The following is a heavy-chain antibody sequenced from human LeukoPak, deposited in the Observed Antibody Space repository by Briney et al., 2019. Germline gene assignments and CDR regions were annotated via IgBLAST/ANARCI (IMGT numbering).Heavy chain of an antibody. CDR3: AKDPNVLRYFDWLKSDFDY. D-gene: IGHD3-9*01. CDR1: GWTFSSYA. Sequence: PGGSLRLSCAASGWTFSSYAMSWVRQAPGKGLEWVSAISGSGGSTYYADSVKGRFTISRDNSKNTLYLQMNSLRAEDTAVYYCAKDPNVLRYFDWLKSDFDYWGQGTLVTVSS. V-gene: IGHV3-23*01. CDR2: ISGSGGST. J-gene: IGHJ4*02.